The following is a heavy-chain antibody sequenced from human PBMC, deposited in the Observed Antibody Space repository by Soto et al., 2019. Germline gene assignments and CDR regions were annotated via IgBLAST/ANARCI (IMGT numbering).Heavy chain of an antibody. V-gene: IGHV3-23*01. CDR2: ISRSGDST. CDR3: AKSRSATRGSFDI. J-gene: IGHJ3*02. CDR1: GFTFSSYA. Sequence: EVQLLESGGGLVQPGGSLRLSCVASGFTFSSYAMSWVRQAPGKGLEWVSGISRSGDSTDYADSVKGRFTISRDNSKNTLYVQMNSLRAEDTAVFYCAKSRSATRGSFDIWGQGTMGTVSS. D-gene: IGHD5-12*01.